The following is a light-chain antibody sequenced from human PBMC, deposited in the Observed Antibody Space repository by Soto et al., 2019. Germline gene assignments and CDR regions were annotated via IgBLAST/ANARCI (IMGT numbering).Light chain of an antibody. CDR3: QQYGTSSRT. CDR2: LAS. Sequence: DIQMTQSPSTVSAFVGDRVTITCRASQTISTSLAWYQQKPGKAPKPLIYLASTLQSGVPARFSGSGSATEFTLSISSLQPDDFATYYCQQYGTSSRTFGQGTKVDIK. CDR1: QTISTS. J-gene: IGKJ1*01. V-gene: IGKV1-5*03.